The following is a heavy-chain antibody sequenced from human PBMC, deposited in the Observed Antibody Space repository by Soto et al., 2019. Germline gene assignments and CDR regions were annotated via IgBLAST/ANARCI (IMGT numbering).Heavy chain of an antibody. Sequence: QVHLQQWGAGLMKSSGSLSLTCAVSGGSFSDAFWSWVRQSPGRGLEWIGEVFHTGNTNYNPSLKSRVTLSVDAAKNQFSVRLTSVTAADSAVYYCARAPRELLAEGPLFLYYYYGLDVWGQGTTVTVSS. J-gene: IGHJ6*02. CDR1: GGSFSDAF. D-gene: IGHD1-7*01. CDR3: ARAPRELLAEGPLFLYYYYGLDV. V-gene: IGHV4-34*12. CDR2: VFHTGNT.